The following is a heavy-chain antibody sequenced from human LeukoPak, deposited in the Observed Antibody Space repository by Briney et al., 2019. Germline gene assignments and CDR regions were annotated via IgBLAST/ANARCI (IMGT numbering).Heavy chain of an antibody. V-gene: IGHV4-39*07. CDR2: IYYSGST. J-gene: IGHJ5*02. D-gene: IGHD6-19*01. CDR1: GGSIGSSSYY. Sequence: SETLSLTCTVSGGSIGSSSYYWGWIRQPPGKGLEWIGSIYYSGSTYYNPSLKSRVTISVDTSKNQFSLKLTSVTAADTAVYYCADGYGWSKSWGQGTLVTVSS. CDR3: ADGYGWSKS.